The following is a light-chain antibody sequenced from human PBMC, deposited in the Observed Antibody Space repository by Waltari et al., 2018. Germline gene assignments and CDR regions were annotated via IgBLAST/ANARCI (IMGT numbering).Light chain of an antibody. J-gene: IGLJ2*01. CDR2: GAT. V-gene: IGLV2-23*01. CDR3: CTFTSSGTWV. Sequence: QSALTQPASVSGSPGQSITISCTSDVGNYHLVSWYQQRPGTAPKRKIYGATKRPSGVSDQVSGSKSVNTASLTISGLQAEDEADYYCCTFTSSGTWVFGGGTKLTVL. CDR1: SDVGNYHL.